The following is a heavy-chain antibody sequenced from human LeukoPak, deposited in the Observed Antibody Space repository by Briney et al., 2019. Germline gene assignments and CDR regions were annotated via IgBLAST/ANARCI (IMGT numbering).Heavy chain of an antibody. CDR1: GGSFSGYY. CDR2: INHSGST. D-gene: IGHD6-6*01. Sequence: SETLSLTCAVYGGSFSGYYWSWIRQPPGKGLEWIGEINHSGSTNYNPSLKSRVTISVDTSKNQFSLKLSSVTAADTAVYYCARSYSSSTRNWFDPWGQGTLVTVSS. V-gene: IGHV4-34*01. CDR3: ARSYSSSTRNWFDP. J-gene: IGHJ5*02.